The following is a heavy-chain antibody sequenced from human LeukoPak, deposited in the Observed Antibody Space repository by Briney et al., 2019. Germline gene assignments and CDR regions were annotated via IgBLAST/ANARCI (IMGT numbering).Heavy chain of an antibody. D-gene: IGHD3-3*01. CDR2: IIPILGIA. CDR3: ASSADYDFWSGPYNWFDP. Sequence: SVKVSCKAPGGTFSSYTISWVRQAPGQGLEWMGRIIPILGIANYAQKFQGRVTITADKSTSTAYMELSSLRSEDTAVYYCASSADYDFWSGPYNWFDPWGQGTLVTVSS. J-gene: IGHJ5*02. V-gene: IGHV1-69*02. CDR1: GGTFSSYT.